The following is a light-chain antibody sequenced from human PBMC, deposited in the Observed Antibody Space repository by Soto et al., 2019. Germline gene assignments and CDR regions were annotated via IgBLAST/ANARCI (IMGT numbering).Light chain of an antibody. Sequence: EFVLTQSPGTLSLSPGERATLSCRASQSISSSFLAWYQQKPGQAPRLLIYGASSRGTGIPDRFSGSGSGQDFPLTIRRLALKDFPFISCQHYGTPPPFTFGGGTRGEIK. J-gene: IGKJ4*01. CDR3: QHYGTPPPFT. CDR1: QSISSSF. CDR2: GAS. V-gene: IGKV3-20*01.